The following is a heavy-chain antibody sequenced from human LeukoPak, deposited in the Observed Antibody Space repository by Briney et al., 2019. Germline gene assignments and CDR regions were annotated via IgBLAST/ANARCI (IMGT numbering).Heavy chain of an antibody. V-gene: IGHV4-34*01. CDR3: ARVTGYMIEDYFDY. J-gene: IGHJ4*02. CDR1: GGSFSGYY. CDR2: INHSGST. D-gene: IGHD3-22*01. Sequence: PSETLSLTCAVYGGSFSGYYWSWIRQPPGKWLEWIGEINHSGSTNYNPSLKSRVTISVDTSKNQFSLKLSSVTAADTAVYYCARVTGYMIEDYFDYWGQGTLVTVSS.